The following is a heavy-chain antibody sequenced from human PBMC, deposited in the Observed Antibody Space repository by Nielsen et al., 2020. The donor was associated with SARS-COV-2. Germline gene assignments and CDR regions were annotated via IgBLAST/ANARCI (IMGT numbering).Heavy chain of an antibody. CDR3: ARRPIAAAGTPFDY. D-gene: IGHD6-13*01. CDR2: IDPSDSYT. J-gene: IGHJ4*02. Sequence: GGSLRLSCKGSGYSFTSYWISWVRQMPGEGLEWMGRIDPSDSYTNYSPSFQGHVTISADKSISTAYLQWSSLKASDTAMYYCARRPIAAAGTPFDYWGQGTLVTVSS. V-gene: IGHV5-10-1*01. CDR1: GYSFTSYW.